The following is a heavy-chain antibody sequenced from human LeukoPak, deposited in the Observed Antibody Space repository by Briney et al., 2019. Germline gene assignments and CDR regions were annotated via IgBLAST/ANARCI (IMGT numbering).Heavy chain of an antibody. CDR1: GYTFTSYY. CDR2: INPSGGST. CDR3: AREMATIVKDYYYYGMDA. D-gene: IGHD5-24*01. Sequence: ASVKVSCKASGYTFTSYYMHWVRQAPGQGLEWMGIINPSGGSTSYAQKFQGRVTMTRDTSTSTVYMELSSLRSEDTAVYYCAREMATIVKDYYYYGMDAWGQGTTVTVSS. J-gene: IGHJ6*02. V-gene: IGHV1-46*01.